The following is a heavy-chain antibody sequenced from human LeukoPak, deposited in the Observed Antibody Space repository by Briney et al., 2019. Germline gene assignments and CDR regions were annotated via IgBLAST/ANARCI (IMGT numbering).Heavy chain of an antibody. D-gene: IGHD5-12*01. V-gene: IGHV4-59*01. CDR2: IYYSGST. J-gene: IGHJ6*02. Sequence: SETLSLTCTVSGDSMRNYYWNWIRQPPGKGLEWIGYIYYSGSTSYSPSLKSRVTISIDTSNNQLSLELRSVAAADTAVYYCARDLYSAHDYSYYGLDVWGLGTTVTVSS. CDR3: ARDLYSAHDYSYYGLDV. CDR1: GDSMRNYY.